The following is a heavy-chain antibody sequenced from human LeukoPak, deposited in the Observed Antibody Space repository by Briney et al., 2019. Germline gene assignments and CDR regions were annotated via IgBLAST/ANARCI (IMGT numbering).Heavy chain of an antibody. CDR2: INPNSGDT. Sequence: ASVKVSCKASGYSFTGYNVHWVRQAPGQGLEWMGWINPNSGDTKYAPKFEGRVTMTRDTSISTAYMELSRLRSDDTAVYYCARSTYPRAAFDIWGQGTMVTVSS. V-gene: IGHV1-2*02. CDR3: ARSTYPRAAFDI. CDR1: GYSFTGYN. J-gene: IGHJ3*02.